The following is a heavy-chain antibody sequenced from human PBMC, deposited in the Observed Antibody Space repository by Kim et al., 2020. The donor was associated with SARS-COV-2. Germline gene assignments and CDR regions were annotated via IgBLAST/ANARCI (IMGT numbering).Heavy chain of an antibody. CDR3: ARSIYGDYADY. CDR2: I. Sequence: IYYADSVKGRFTISRDNAKNSLYLQMNSLRAEDTAVYYCARSIYGDYADYWGQGTLVTVSS. J-gene: IGHJ4*02. V-gene: IGHV3-11*04. D-gene: IGHD4-17*01.